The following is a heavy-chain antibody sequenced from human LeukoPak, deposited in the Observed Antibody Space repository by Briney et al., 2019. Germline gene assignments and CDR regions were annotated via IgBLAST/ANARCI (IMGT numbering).Heavy chain of an antibody. CDR1: GGTFSSYA. D-gene: IGHD3-22*01. V-gene: IGHV1-69*05. CDR3: ARGYDSSGYYYDWFDP. Sequence: ASVKVSCKASGGTFSSYAISWVRQAPGQGVEWMGGIIPIFGTANYAQKFQGRVTITTDESTSTAYMELSSLRSEDTAVYYCARGYDSSGYYYDWFDPWGQGTLVTVSS. J-gene: IGHJ5*02. CDR2: IIPIFGTA.